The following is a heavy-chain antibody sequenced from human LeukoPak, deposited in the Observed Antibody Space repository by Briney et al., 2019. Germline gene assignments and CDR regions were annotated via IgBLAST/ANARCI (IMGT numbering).Heavy chain of an antibody. V-gene: IGHV1-69*04. CDR3: AQSITIFGVVNYYYYGMDV. CDR1: GGTFSSYA. D-gene: IGHD3-3*01. Sequence: SVKVSCKASGGTFSSYAISWVRQAPGQGLEWTGRIIPILGIANYAQKFQGRVTITADKSTSTAYMELSSLRSEDTAVYYCAQSITIFGVVNYYYYGMDVWGQGTTVTVSS. J-gene: IGHJ6*02. CDR2: IIPILGIA.